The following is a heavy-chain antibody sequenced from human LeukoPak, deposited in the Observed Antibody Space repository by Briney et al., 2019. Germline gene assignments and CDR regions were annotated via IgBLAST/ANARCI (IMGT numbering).Heavy chain of an antibody. D-gene: IGHD3-10*01. CDR1: GFTFSSYS. CDR2: ISSSSSYI. CDR3: ARDRLWFGELPIYYFDY. J-gene: IGHJ4*02. Sequence: GGSLRLSCAASGFTFSSYSMNWVRQAPGKGLEWVSSISSSSSYIYYADSVKGRFTISRDNAKNSLYLQMNSLRAEDTAVYYCARDRLWFGELPIYYFDYWGQGTLVTVSS. V-gene: IGHV3-21*01.